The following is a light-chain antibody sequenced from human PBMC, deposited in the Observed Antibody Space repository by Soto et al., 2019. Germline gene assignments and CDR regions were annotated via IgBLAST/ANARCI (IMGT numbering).Light chain of an antibody. CDR3: SSYASSSTPGV. V-gene: IGLV2-14*01. CDR2: EVS. Sequence: QSVLTQPASVAGSPAQSITISCTGTSNDVGGYNYVSWYQQHPGKAPKLMIYEVSDRPSGVSNRFSGSKSGNTASLTISGLQAEDEADYYCSSYASSSTPGVFGTGTKVTVL. CDR1: SNDVGGYNY. J-gene: IGLJ1*01.